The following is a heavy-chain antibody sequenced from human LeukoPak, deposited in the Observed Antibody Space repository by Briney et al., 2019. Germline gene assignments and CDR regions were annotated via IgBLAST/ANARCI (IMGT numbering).Heavy chain of an antibody. CDR1: GGTFSSYA. V-gene: IGHV1-69*13. D-gene: IGHD2-2*02. CDR3: ASLRDCSSTSCYNDAFDI. CDR2: IIPIFGTA. Sequence: SVKVSCKASGGTFSSYAISWVRQAPGQGLEWMGGIIPIFGTANYAQKFQGRVTITADESTSTAYMELSSLRSEDTAVYYCASLRDCSSTSCYNDAFDIWGQGTMVTVCS. J-gene: IGHJ3*02.